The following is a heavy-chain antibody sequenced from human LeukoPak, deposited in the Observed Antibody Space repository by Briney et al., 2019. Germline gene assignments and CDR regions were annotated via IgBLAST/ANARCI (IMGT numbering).Heavy chain of an antibody. D-gene: IGHD5-24*01. CDR3: ARDRGYKQDY. CDR1: GFTFSSYW. V-gene: IGHV3-74*01. Sequence: GGSLRLSCAASGFTFSSYWMHWVRQAPGKGLVWVSYIKSDGRSTSYADSVKGRFTISRDNAKNTLYLQMNSLRAEDTAVYYCARDRGYKQDYWGQGTLVTVSS. CDR2: IKSDGRST. J-gene: IGHJ4*02.